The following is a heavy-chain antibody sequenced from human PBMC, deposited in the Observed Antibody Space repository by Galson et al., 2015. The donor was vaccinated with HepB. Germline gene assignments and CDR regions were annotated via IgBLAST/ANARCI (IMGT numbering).Heavy chain of an antibody. J-gene: IGHJ4*02. CDR2: ISGSGGST. D-gene: IGHD6-19*01. Sequence: SLRLSCAASGFTLSSYAMSWVRQAPGKGLEWVSAISGSGGSTYYADSVKGRFTISRDNSKNTLYLQMNSLRAEDTAVYYCANLIAVAGYDYWGQGTLVTVSS. CDR1: GFTLSSYA. V-gene: IGHV3-23*01. CDR3: ANLIAVAGYDY.